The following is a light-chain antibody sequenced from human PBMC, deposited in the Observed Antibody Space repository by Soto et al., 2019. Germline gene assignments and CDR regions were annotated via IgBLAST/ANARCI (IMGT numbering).Light chain of an antibody. V-gene: IGLV1-40*01. Sequence: SVLTQPPSVSGAPGQRVTISCTGSRSNIGAGYDVHWYQQLPGTAPKLLIYGNSNRPSGVPDRFSGSKSGTSASLAITGRQAEDEADYYCQSYDSSLSGSGVFGGGTKLTVL. J-gene: IGLJ2*01. CDR3: QSYDSSLSGSGV. CDR2: GNS. CDR1: RSNIGAGYD.